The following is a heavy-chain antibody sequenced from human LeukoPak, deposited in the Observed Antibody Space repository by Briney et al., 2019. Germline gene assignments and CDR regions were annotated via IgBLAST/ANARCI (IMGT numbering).Heavy chain of an antibody. CDR3: ARGLRVSPAFDY. CDR2: IDPKSGAT. J-gene: IGHJ4*02. CDR1: GYTFTGYY. V-gene: IGHV1-2*02. Sequence: ASVKVSCKASGYTFTGYYMHWVRQAPGQGLEWMAWIDPKSGATNYAQRFQGRVTMTRDTSIITAYMELSRLRSDDTAVYYCARGLRVSPAFDYWGQGTLVTVSS. D-gene: IGHD2-2*01.